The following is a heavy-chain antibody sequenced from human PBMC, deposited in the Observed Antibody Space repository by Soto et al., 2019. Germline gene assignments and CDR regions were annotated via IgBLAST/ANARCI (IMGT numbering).Heavy chain of an antibody. CDR2: IKTDGSEK. V-gene: IGHV3-7*05. CDR1: GFTFRDYW. D-gene: IGHD3-10*01. CDR3: ASSMGRGGNDY. Sequence: EVQLVESGGGLVQPGGSLRLSCAASGFTFRDYWMTWVRQAPGKGLECVANIKTDGSEKYYVDPVKGRFTISRDNAKNSLYLKMNSLSAEDTAVYYCASSMGRGGNDYWGQGTLVTVSS. J-gene: IGHJ4*02.